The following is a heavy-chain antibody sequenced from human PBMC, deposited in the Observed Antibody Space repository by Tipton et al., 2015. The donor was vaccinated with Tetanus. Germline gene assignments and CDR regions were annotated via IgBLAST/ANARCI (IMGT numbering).Heavy chain of an antibody. CDR2: IWYDGSNK. CDR3: ARDDSSSKGFDY. Sequence: SLRLSCAASGFTFSSYGMHWVRQAPGKGLEWVAVIWYDGSNKYYADSVKGRFTISRDNSKNTLYLQMNSLRAEDTAVYYCARDDSSSKGFDYWGQGTLVTVSS. J-gene: IGHJ4*02. CDR1: GFTFSSYG. V-gene: IGHV3-33*01. D-gene: IGHD6-6*01.